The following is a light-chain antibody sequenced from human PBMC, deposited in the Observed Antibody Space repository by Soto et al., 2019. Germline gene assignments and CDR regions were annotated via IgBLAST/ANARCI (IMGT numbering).Light chain of an antibody. J-gene: IGKJ1*01. V-gene: IGKV1-5*01. CDR3: QQYNSYCT. Sequence: DIQMTQSPSTLSASVGDRVTITCRASQSISSWLAWYQQKPGKAPKLLIYDASSLESGVPSRFSGSGSGTEFTLTISSLQPDDFATCYCQQYNSYCTFGQGTKVEIK. CDR2: DAS. CDR1: QSISSW.